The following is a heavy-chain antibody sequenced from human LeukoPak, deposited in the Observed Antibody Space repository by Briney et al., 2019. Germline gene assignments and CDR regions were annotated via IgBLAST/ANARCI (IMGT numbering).Heavy chain of an antibody. J-gene: IGHJ6*02. CDR2: IKQDGSEK. V-gene: IGHV3-7*01. D-gene: IGHD2-2*01. CDR1: GVTFSSYW. CDR3: ATVAPRLPMRYCSSTSCTYYYYGMDV. Sequence: GGSLRLSCAASGVTFSSYWRSWVRQAPGKGLEWVANIKQDGSEKYYVDSMKGRFTISSDNAPNSLYLQMTSLRAEDTAVSYCATVAPRLPMRYCSSTSCTYYYYGMDVWGQGTTVTVSS.